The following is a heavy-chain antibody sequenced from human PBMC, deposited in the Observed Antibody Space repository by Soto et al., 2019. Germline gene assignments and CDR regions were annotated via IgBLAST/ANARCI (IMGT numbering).Heavy chain of an antibody. Sequence: GGSLRLSCAASGFTFSTYAMSWVRQAPGKGLEWVSAISGIGGSTYYADSVKGRSTISRDNSKNTSYLQRNSLRAEDTAVYYCAKGSYCTNGICNNYWGQGTLVTVSS. CDR1: GFTFSTYA. CDR3: AKGSYCTNGICNNY. CDR2: ISGIGGST. D-gene: IGHD2-8*01. V-gene: IGHV3-23*01. J-gene: IGHJ4*02.